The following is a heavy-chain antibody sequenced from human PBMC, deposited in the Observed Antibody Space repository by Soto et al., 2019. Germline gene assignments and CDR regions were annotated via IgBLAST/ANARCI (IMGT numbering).Heavy chain of an antibody. D-gene: IGHD3-10*01. J-gene: IGHJ6*03. V-gene: IGHV1-18*01. Sequence: QVQLVQSGAEVKKPGASVKVSCKASGYSFTSHGISWVRQAPGQGLEWMGWISGNSGDTNYAQKLQGRVTVTTDTSTSAALTELRSLRSDDPAVYYCARMVRGSNIDYFHYIDVWGKGTTVTVSS. CDR3: ARMVRGSNIDYFHYIDV. CDR1: GYSFTSHG. CDR2: ISGNSGDT.